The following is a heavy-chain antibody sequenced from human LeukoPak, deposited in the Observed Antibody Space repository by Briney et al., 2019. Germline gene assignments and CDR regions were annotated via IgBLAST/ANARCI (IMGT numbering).Heavy chain of an antibody. D-gene: IGHD3-22*01. Sequence: PGGSLRLSCAASGFTFSDYYMSWIRQAPGKGLEWVSYISSSGSTIYYADSVKGRFTISRDNAKNSLYLQMNSLRAEDTAVYYCARGGYDSSGYYNENDAFDIWGQGTMVTVSS. CDR1: GFTFSDYY. CDR2: ISSSGSTI. CDR3: ARGGYDSSGYYNENDAFDI. V-gene: IGHV3-11*01. J-gene: IGHJ3*02.